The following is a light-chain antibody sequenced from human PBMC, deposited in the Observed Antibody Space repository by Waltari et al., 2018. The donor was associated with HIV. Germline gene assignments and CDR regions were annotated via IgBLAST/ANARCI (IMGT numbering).Light chain of an antibody. CDR1: QGITKY. Sequence: IQMTQSPSSLSASVGDSVTITCRASQGITKYLNWYYQQPGKAPKLLIYDVSKLRTGVPSRFSGGGSGTDFSFTIAGLQPEDVGTYYCQQYDNLPLTFGGGTTLEIK. J-gene: IGKJ4*01. CDR3: QQYDNLPLT. CDR2: DVS. V-gene: IGKV1-33*01.